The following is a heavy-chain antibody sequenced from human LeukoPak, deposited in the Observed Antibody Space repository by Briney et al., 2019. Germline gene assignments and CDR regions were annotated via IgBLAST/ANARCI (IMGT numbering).Heavy chain of an antibody. D-gene: IGHD5-18*01. CDR3: ARERHVDTAMDIDY. V-gene: IGHV3-21*01. Sequence: PGGSLRLSCAASGFTFSSYSMNWVRQAPGKGLEWVSSISSSSSYIYYADSVKGRFTISRDNAKNSLYLQMNSLRAEDTAVYYCARERHVDTAMDIDYWGQGTLVTVSS. J-gene: IGHJ4*02. CDR1: GFTFSSYS. CDR2: ISSSSSYI.